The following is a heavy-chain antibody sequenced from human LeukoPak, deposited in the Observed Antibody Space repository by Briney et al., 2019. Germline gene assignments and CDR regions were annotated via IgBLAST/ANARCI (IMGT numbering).Heavy chain of an antibody. J-gene: IGHJ6*03. V-gene: IGHV3-7*01. CDR2: IKQDGSEK. Sequence: QPGGSLRLSCAVSGFTVSTNYMNWVRQAPGKGLEWVANIKQDGSEKYYVDSVKGRFTISRDNAKNSLYLQMNSLRAEDTAVYYCARDGSTGYYYYYMDVWGKGTTVTVSS. CDR1: GFTVSTNY. D-gene: IGHD1-14*01. CDR3: ARDGSTGYYYYYMDV.